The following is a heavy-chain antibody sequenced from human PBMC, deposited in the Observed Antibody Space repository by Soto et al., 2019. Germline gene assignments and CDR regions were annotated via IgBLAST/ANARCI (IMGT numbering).Heavy chain of an antibody. J-gene: IGHJ4*02. CDR3: ARESYYGSGATGVGY. Sequence: SETPCLTCTVAGGSISSYYWSWIRQPPGEGLEWIGYIYYSGTTSYNPSLNSRVTMSVDTSKNQFSLKLNSVTAADTAVYYCARESYYGSGATGVGYWGQGTLVTVS. D-gene: IGHD3-10*01. V-gene: IGHV4-59*01. CDR2: IYYSGTT. CDR1: GGSISSYY.